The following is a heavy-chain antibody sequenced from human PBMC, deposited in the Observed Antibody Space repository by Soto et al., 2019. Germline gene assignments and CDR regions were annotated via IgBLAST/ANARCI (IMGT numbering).Heavy chain of an antibody. Sequence: SETLSLTCTVSGASISTVDYYWTWIRQPPGKGLEWIGYIYYTGTTYYNSSLKSRVTISVDTSKNQFSLKLSSVTAADTAVYYCAALYGDYILLDYWGQGTLVTVSS. CDR3: AALYGDYILLDY. V-gene: IGHV4-30-4*01. CDR2: IYYTGTT. D-gene: IGHD4-17*01. CDR1: GASISTVDYY. J-gene: IGHJ4*02.